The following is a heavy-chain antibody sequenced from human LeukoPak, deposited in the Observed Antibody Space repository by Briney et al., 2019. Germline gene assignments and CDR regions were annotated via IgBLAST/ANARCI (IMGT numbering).Heavy chain of an antibody. J-gene: IGHJ4*02. CDR1: GFTFSNYG. V-gene: IGHV3-30*02. D-gene: IGHD1-26*01. CDR2: IRSDGSDK. Sequence: GGSLRLSCAASGFTFSNYGIHWVRQAPGKGLEWVALIRSDGSDKYYADSVKGRFTISRDNSKNTLYLQMNSLRAEDTAVYYCAKAGGDFWGQGTLVTVSS. CDR3: AKAGGDF.